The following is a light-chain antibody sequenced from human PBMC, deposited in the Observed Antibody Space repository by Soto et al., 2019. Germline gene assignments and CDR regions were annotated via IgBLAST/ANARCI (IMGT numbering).Light chain of an antibody. CDR2: DVS. V-gene: IGLV2-14*03. Sequence: QSALTQPASVSGSPGQSITISCTGTSSDVGGYDYVSWYQQHPGKAPKVMIYDVSNRPSGVSSRFSGSKSGNTAFLTISGLQAEDEADYYCSSYTGTNTFIFGGGTKVTVL. J-gene: IGLJ2*01. CDR1: SSDVGGYDY. CDR3: SSYTGTNTFI.